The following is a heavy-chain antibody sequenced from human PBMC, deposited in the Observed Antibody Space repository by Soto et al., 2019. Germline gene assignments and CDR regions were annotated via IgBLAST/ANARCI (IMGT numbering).Heavy chain of an antibody. V-gene: IGHV1-18*01. CDR3: AKDGVNNTATVTGGY. CDR2: INTDNGNT. D-gene: IGHD5-18*01. J-gene: IGHJ4*02. CDR1: GYTFTNYG. Sequence: QVHLVQSGPEVKKAGASVRVSCRASGYTFTNYGIGWVRQAPGQGPEWMGWINTDNGNTNYAQKFRGRLTMTRDTSTATAYRGRRSRNSDDPAMYYCAKDGVNNTATVTGGYSGQGTLVPVSS.